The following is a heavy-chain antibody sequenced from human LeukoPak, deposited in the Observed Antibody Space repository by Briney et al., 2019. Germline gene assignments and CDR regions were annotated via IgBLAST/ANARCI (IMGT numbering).Heavy chain of an antibody. CDR3: ARIRGYCTSGVCSTGAFDI. V-gene: IGHV4-59*01. Sequence: SETLSLTCTVSGGSISSYYWSWIRQPPGKGLEWIGYIYYSGSTNYNPSLKSRVTISVDTSKNQFSLKLSSVTAADTAVYYCARIRGYCTSGVCSTGAFDIWGQGTMVTVSS. J-gene: IGHJ3*02. D-gene: IGHD2-8*01. CDR2: IYYSGST. CDR1: GGSISSYY.